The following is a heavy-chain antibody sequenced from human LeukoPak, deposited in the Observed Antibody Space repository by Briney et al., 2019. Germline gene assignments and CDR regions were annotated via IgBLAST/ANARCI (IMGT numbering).Heavy chain of an antibody. Sequence: GGSLRLSCAASGFTFSSYSMNWVRQAPGKGLEWVSSISSSSSYIYYADSVKGRFTISRDNAKNSLYLQMNSLRAEDTAVYYCARESGKSGWYQKPADYWGQGTLVTVSS. D-gene: IGHD6-19*01. CDR2: ISSSSSYI. CDR3: ARESGKSGWYQKPADY. CDR1: GFTFSSYS. V-gene: IGHV3-21*01. J-gene: IGHJ4*02.